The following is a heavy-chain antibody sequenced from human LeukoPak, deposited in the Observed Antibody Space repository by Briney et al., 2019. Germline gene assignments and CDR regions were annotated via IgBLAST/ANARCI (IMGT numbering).Heavy chain of an antibody. CDR1: GYTFTSYY. CDR2: INPSGGST. Sequence: ASVKVSCKASGYTFTSYYMHWVRQAPGQGLEWMGIINPSGGSTSYAQKFRGRVTMTRDTSTSTVYTELSSLRSEDTAVYYCARDLDYYDSSGSLDYWGQGTLVTVSS. CDR3: ARDLDYYDSSGSLDY. J-gene: IGHJ4*02. V-gene: IGHV1-46*01. D-gene: IGHD3-22*01.